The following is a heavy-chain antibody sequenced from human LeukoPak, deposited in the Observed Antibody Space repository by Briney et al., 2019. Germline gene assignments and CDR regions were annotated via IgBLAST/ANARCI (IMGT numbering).Heavy chain of an antibody. V-gene: IGHV4-4*07. CDR2: IYISGST. CDR1: GGSISSYY. J-gene: IGHJ4*02. D-gene: IGHD3-22*01. CDR3: ARVTGYVIEDYFDY. Sequence: SETLSLTCTVSGGSISSYYWSWIRQPAGKGLEWIGRIYISGSTNYNPSLKSRVTMSVDTSKNQFSLKLSSVTAADTAVYYCARVTGYVIEDYFDYWGQGTLVTVSS.